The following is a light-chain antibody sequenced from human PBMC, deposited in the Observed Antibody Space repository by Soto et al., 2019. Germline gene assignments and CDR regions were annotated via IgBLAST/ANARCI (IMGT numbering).Light chain of an antibody. CDR1: QSVSSSY. J-gene: IGKJ1*01. Sequence: EIVLTQSPGTFSLSPGERATLSCRASQSVSSSYLAWYQQKPGQAPRLLIYGASSRATGIPDRFSGSGSGTDFTLTISRLEPEDFAVYYCQQYGSSSSFGQGTKVDIK. CDR3: QQYGSSSS. CDR2: GAS. V-gene: IGKV3-20*01.